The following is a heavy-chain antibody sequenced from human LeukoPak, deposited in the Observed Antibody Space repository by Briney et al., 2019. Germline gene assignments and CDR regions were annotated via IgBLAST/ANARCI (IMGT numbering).Heavy chain of an antibody. V-gene: IGHV4-39*01. CDR3: VSTSPIDAFDI. Sequence: TSETLSLTCTVSGGSISSSSYYWGWIRQPPGKGLEWIGSIYYSGSTYYNPSLKSRVTISVDTSKNQFSLKLSSVTAADTAVYYCVSTSPIDAFDIWGQGTMVTVAS. D-gene: IGHD1-26*01. CDR2: IYYSGST. J-gene: IGHJ3*02. CDR1: GGSISSSSYY.